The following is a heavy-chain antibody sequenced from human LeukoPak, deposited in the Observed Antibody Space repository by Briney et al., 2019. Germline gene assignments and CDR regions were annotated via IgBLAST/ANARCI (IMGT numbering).Heavy chain of an antibody. D-gene: IGHD6-13*01. CDR2: INTDGSAT. J-gene: IGHJ4*02. CDR3: ARGTAATAGIDY. Sequence: GGSLRLSCAVSGFNFSTYWIHWVRQAPGKGLVGVSLINTDGSATTYGDSAKGRFTVSRDNDKKSLFLEMNSLRVEDTAVYYCARGTAATAGIDYWGQGTLVTVSS. CDR1: GFNFSTYW. V-gene: IGHV3-74*01.